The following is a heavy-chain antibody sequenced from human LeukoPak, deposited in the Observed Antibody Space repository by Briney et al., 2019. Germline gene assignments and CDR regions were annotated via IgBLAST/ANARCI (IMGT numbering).Heavy chain of an antibody. Sequence: PGGSLRLSCAASGFTFSSYGMHWVRQAPGQGLEWVAFIRYDGSNKYYADSVKGRFTISRDNSKNTLYLQMNSLRAEDTAVYYCAKDALANYYYYYMDVWGKGTTVTISS. V-gene: IGHV3-30*02. CDR1: GFTFSSYG. D-gene: IGHD1-1*01. CDR3: AKDALANYYYYYMDV. CDR2: IRYDGSNK. J-gene: IGHJ6*03.